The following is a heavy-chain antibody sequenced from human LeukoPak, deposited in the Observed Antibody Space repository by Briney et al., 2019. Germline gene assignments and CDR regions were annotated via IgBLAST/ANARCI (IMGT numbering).Heavy chain of an antibody. V-gene: IGHV5-51*01. Sequence: GESLKISCKGSGYSFTSYWIGWVRQMPGKGLEWMGIIYPGDSDTRYSPSFQGQVTISADKSISTAYLQWSSLKASDTAMYYCARLTYCSGGSCYSGIDWFDPWGQGTLVTVSS. J-gene: IGHJ5*02. CDR2: IYPGDSDT. CDR1: GYSFTSYW. CDR3: ARLTYCSGGSCYSGIDWFDP. D-gene: IGHD2-15*01.